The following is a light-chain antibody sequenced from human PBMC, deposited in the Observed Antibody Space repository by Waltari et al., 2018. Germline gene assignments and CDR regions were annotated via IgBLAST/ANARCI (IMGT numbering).Light chain of an antibody. V-gene: IGKV3-15*01. CDR1: QNVGSN. CDR2: GAS. J-gene: IGKJ1*01. CDR3: QQYTNWPRT. Sequence: EVVMTQSPVTLSVSPGERATLSSSPSQNVGSNLAWYHQKPGQAPRLLVYGASTRATGSPARFSGSGSGTEFTLTISSLQSEDFAVYYCQQYTNWPRTFGQGTTVEI.